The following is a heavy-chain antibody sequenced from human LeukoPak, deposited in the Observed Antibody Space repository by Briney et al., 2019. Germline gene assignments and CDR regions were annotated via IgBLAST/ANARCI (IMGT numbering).Heavy chain of an antibody. D-gene: IGHD3-9*01. CDR3: ARGSLRYFDWSDAFDI. V-gene: IGHV1-18*01. Sequence: ASVKVSCKASGGTFKNYAISWVRQAPGQGLEWMGWISAYNGNTNYAQKLQGRVTMTTDTSTSTAYMELRSLRSDDTAVYYCARGSLRYFDWSDAFDIWGQGTMVTVSS. CDR2: ISAYNGNT. CDR1: GGTFKNYA. J-gene: IGHJ3*02.